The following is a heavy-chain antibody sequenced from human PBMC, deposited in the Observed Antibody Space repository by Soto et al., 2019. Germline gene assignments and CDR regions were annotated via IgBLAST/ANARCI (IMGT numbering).Heavy chain of an antibody. CDR3: ARRGEWAAATNWVDP. Sequence: QVQLRESGPGLVKPSETLSLTCSVSGGSVSSGGYYWGWIRQTPGKGLEWIASMFHSGAKYYNPSLNHRVRISVDTSKNEFFLKLSSSTALDTAIYYCARRGEWAAATNWVDPWGQGVLVTVSS. CDR2: MFHSGAK. CDR1: GGSVSSGGYY. D-gene: IGHD6-13*01. V-gene: IGHV4-39*01. J-gene: IGHJ5*02.